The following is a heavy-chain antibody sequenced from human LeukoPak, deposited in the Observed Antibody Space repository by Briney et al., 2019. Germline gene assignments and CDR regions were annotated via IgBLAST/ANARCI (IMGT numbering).Heavy chain of an antibody. CDR3: ARGNDFWSAITT. J-gene: IGHJ5*02. Sequence: SVKVSCKASGYTFTSYYMHWVRQAPGQGLEWMGRIIPIFGTANYAQKFQGRVTITTDESTGTAYMELSSLRSEDTAVYYCARGNDFWSAITTWGQGTLVTVSS. CDR2: IIPIFGTA. CDR1: GYTFTSYY. V-gene: IGHV1-69*05. D-gene: IGHD3-3*01.